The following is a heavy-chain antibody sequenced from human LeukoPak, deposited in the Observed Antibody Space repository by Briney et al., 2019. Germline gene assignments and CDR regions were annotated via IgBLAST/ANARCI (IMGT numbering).Heavy chain of an antibody. CDR3: GRAPGDYYRPFDY. CDR1: GFTFSGHG. Sequence: GRSLTLSCAASGFTFSGHGLHWVRQAPGKGLEWLSFISSNKNTKNYADSVQGRFTISRNNSKNTVFLEMDSLGTEDTAVFFCGRAPGDYYRPFDYWGQGTLVTVS. J-gene: IGHJ4*02. D-gene: IGHD3-10*01. CDR2: ISSNKNTK. V-gene: IGHV3-30*03.